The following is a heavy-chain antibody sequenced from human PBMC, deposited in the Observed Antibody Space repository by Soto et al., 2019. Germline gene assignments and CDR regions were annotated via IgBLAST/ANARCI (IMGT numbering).Heavy chain of an antibody. D-gene: IGHD2-2*01. V-gene: IGHV1-69*06. CDR2: IISIFGTA. Sequence: SVKVSCKASGGTFSSYAISWVRQAPGQGLEWMGGIISIFGTANYAQKFQGRVTITADKSTSTAYMELSSLRSEDTAVYYCARLAFGVVVVPAAIPSPGLYYFDYWGQGTLVTVSS. CDR3: ARLAFGVVVVPAAIPSPGLYYFDY. J-gene: IGHJ4*02. CDR1: GGTFSSYA.